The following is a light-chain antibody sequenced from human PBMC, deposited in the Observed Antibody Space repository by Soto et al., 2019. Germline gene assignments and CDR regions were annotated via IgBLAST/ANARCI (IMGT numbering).Light chain of an antibody. V-gene: IGKV1-27*01. J-gene: IGKJ1*01. CDR2: AAS. CDR1: QGIIDY. Sequence: DLQMTQSPSSLSASVGDRVTISCRASQGIIDYLAWYQRKPGKAPKLLIYAASTLQSGVPSRFSGSGAGTDFTLTISDLQPEDVATYFCQKYNSAPQTFGPGTKVEIK. CDR3: QKYNSAPQT.